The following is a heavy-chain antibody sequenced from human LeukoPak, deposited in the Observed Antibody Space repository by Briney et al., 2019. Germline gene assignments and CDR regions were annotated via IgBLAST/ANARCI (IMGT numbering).Heavy chain of an antibody. J-gene: IGHJ4*02. Sequence: SETLSLTRAVDGGSFSGYYWTWIRQPPGKGLEWIGEIKHSGDTKYHTPLRSRVTLSVAPSNKQFSPRLTSVTAADTAVYFCARGHSTSGLDFWGQGALVSVSS. V-gene: IGHV4-34*01. CDR3: ARGHSTSGLDF. D-gene: IGHD1-26*01. CDR1: GGSFSGYY. CDR2: IKHSGDT.